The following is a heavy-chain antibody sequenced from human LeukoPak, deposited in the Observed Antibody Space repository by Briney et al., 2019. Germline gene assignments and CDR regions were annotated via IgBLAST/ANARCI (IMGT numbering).Heavy chain of an antibody. D-gene: IGHD3-9*01. Sequence: PGGSLRLSCAASGFTFSSYWMSWVRQAPGKGLEWVANIKQDGSEKYYVDSVKGRFTISRDNAKNSLYLQMNSLRAEDTAVYYCARDPPTGDWLPLFDYCGQGTLVTVSS. V-gene: IGHV3-7*03. CDR3: ARDPPTGDWLPLFDY. CDR2: IKQDGSEK. J-gene: IGHJ4*02. CDR1: GFTFSSYW.